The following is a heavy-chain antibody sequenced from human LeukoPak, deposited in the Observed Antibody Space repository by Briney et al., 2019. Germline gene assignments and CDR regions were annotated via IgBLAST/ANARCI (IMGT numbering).Heavy chain of an antibody. D-gene: IGHD6-13*01. J-gene: IGHJ4*02. V-gene: IGHV3-13*04. CDR2: IGITGDT. CDR3: ARGYSSSWNYFDY. Sequence: GGSLRLSCAASGFSFSGYDMHWVRQPTGKGLEWVSAIGITGDTYYPGSVKGRFTMSRENAKNSLYLQMNSLRAGDTAVYYCARGYSSSWNYFDYWGQGTLVTVSS. CDR1: GFSFSGYD.